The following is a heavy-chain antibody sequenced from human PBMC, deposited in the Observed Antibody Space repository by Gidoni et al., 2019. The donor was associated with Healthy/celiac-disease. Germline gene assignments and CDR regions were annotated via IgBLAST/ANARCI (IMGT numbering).Heavy chain of an antibody. CDR1: GGSISSYY. CDR2: IYYSGST. D-gene: IGHD5-12*01. V-gene: IGHV4-59*01. Sequence: QVQLQESGPGLVKPSETLSLTCTVPGGSISSYYWSWIRQPPGKGLEWIGYIYYSGSTNYNPSLKSRVTISVDTSKNQFSLKLSSVTAADTAVYYCARAGGYSGYDYDYFDYWGQGTLVTVSS. J-gene: IGHJ4*02. CDR3: ARAGGYSGYDYDYFDY.